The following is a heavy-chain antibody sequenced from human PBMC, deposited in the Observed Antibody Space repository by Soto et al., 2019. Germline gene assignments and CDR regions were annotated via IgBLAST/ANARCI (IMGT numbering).Heavy chain of an antibody. CDR2: ISSSGETI. V-gene: IGHV3-11*01. Sequence: QVQLVESGGGLVKPGGSLRLSCAASGFTLRDYYMSWIRQAPGKGLEWVSYISSSGETIYYADSVKGRFTISRDSAKNSLSPQMNSPRAEDTAVYYCARDSWVFGVDYWGQGSLVTVSS. CDR1: GFTLRDYY. J-gene: IGHJ4*02. D-gene: IGHD3-3*01. CDR3: ARDSWVFGVDY.